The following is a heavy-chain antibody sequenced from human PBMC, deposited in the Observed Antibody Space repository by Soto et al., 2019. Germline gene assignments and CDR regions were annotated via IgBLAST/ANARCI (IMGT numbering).Heavy chain of an antibody. Sequence: EVQLVESGGVVVQPGGSLRLSCAASGFTFDDCAMHWVRQAPGKGLEWVSLIIWDGSSTYYADSVKGRFTISRDNSKNSLHLQMNSLRAEDTAVYYCAKGSGTHHYSYFYGMDVWGQGTNVTVSS. CDR3: AKGSGTHHYSYFYGMDV. D-gene: IGHD1-1*01. V-gene: IGHV3-43D*04. CDR2: IIWDGSST. CDR1: GFTFDDCA. J-gene: IGHJ6*02.